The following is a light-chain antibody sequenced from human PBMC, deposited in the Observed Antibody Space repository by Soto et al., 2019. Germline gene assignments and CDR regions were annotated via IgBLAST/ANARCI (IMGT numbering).Light chain of an antibody. Sequence: QSVLAQPASVSGSPGQSITISCTGTSSDVGGYSYVSWYQQHPGEAPKLMIYDVSNRPSGVSNRFSGSKSGNTASLTISGLQAEDEADYYCSSYTSSSTEIFGGGTKLTVL. CDR3: SSYTSSSTEI. V-gene: IGLV2-14*01. CDR2: DVS. CDR1: SSDVGGYSY. J-gene: IGLJ2*01.